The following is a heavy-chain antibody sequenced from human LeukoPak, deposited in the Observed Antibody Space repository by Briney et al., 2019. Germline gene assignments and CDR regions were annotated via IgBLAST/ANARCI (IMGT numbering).Heavy chain of an antibody. V-gene: IGHV1-46*01. CDR1: GYTFTSYY. CDR3: ARNRYYYDSRGYYLQHSPTYFDY. Sequence: ASVKVSCKASGYTFTSYYMHWVRQAPGQGLEWMGIINPSGGSTSYAQKFQGRVTMTRDTSTSTVYMELSSLRSEDTAVYYCARNRYYYDSRGYYLQHSPTYFDYWGQGTLVTVSS. D-gene: IGHD3-22*01. J-gene: IGHJ4*02. CDR2: INPSGGST.